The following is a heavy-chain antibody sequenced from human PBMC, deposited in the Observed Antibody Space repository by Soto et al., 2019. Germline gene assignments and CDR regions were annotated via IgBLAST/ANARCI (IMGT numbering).Heavy chain of an antibody. V-gene: IGHV4-59*01. CDR1: GGSISSYY. CDR3: ARVRGGSGYYYGMDV. J-gene: IGHJ6*02. CDR2: IYYSGST. D-gene: IGHD3-3*01. Sequence: SETLSLTCTVSGGSISSYYWSWIRQPPGKGLEWIGYIYYSGSTNYNPSLKSRVTISVDTSKNQLSLKLSSVTAADTAVYYCARVRGGSGYYYGMDVWGQGTTVTVSS.